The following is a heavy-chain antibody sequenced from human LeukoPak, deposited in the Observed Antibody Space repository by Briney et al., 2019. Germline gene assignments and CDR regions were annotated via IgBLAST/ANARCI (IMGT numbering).Heavy chain of an antibody. CDR1: GFTVSSNY. D-gene: IGHD1-20*01. CDR3: ARGSYNWNDGWFDP. J-gene: IGHJ5*02. CDR2: IYSGGST. V-gene: IGHV3-66*01. Sequence: PGGSLRLSCAASGFTVSSNYMSWVRQAPGKGLEWVSVIYSGGSTYYADSVKGRFTISRDNSKNTLYLQMNSLRAEDTAVYYCARGSYNWNDGWFDPWGQGTLVTVSS.